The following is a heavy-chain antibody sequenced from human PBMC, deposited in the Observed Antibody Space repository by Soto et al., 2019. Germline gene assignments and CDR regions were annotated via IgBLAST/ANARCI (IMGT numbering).Heavy chain of an antibody. CDR1: GFTFSSYW. D-gene: IGHD2-2*02. CDR3: ARDLVFYGSQIPGFDY. CDR2: IKQDGSEK. V-gene: IGHV3-7*01. J-gene: IGHJ4*02. Sequence: GGSLRLSCAASGFTFSSYWMSWVRQAPGKGLEWVANIKQDGSEKYYVDSVKGRFTISRDNAKNSLYLQMNSLRAEDTAVYYCARDLVFYGSQIPGFDYWGQGTLVTVSS.